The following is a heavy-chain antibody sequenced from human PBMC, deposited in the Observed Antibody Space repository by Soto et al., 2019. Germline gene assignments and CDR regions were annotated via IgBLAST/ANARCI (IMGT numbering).Heavy chain of an antibody. CDR2: INHSGST. V-gene: IGHV4-34*01. Sequence: QVQLQQWGAGLLKPSETLSLTCTVYGGSFSGYYWSWIRQPPGKGLEWIGEINHSGSTNYNPSLKIRVTISVDTSKNQFSLKLNSVTAADTAVYHCARGYCSSASCYPSVTIFGVVITYFDYWGQGTLVTVSS. J-gene: IGHJ4*02. CDR3: ARGYCSSASCYPSVTIFGVVITYFDY. D-gene: IGHD2-2*01. CDR1: GGSFSGYY.